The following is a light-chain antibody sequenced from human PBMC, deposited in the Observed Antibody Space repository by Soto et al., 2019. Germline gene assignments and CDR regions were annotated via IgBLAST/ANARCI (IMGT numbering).Light chain of an antibody. V-gene: IGKV1-5*01. CDR1: QSISSW. CDR3: QQYNSYPFT. Sequence: DIQMTRSPSTQSASVGDRVTITCRASQSISSWLAWYQQKPGKAPKLLIYDASSLESGVPSRFSGSGSGTEFTLTISSLQPDDFATYYCQQYNSYPFTFGPGTEVDIK. J-gene: IGKJ3*01. CDR2: DAS.